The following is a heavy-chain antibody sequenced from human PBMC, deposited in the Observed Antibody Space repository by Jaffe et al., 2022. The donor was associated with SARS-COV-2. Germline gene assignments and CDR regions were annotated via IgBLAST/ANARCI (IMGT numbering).Heavy chain of an antibody. J-gene: IGHJ4*02. D-gene: IGHD2-2*01. V-gene: IGHV4-59*01. CDR3: ARSEYQLLPFDY. CDR2: IYYSGST. Sequence: QVQLQESGPGLVKPSETLSLTCTVSGGSIRTYYWSWIRQPPGKGLEWIGYIYYSGSTRYNPSLKSRVTISADTSKNQFSLKLSSVTAADTAVYYCARSEYQLLPFDYWGQGTLVTVSS. CDR1: GGSIRTYY.